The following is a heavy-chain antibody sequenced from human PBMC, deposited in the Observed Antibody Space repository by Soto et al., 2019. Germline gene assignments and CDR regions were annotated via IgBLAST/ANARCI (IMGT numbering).Heavy chain of an antibody. V-gene: IGHV1-69*08. CDR3: ARDYCSSTSCYATPQLVPYFYP. CDR1: GGTFSSYT. Sequence: QVQLVQSGAEVKKPGSSVKVSCKASGGTFSSYTISWVRQAPGQGLEWMGRIIPILGIANYAQKFQGRVTITADKSTSTANMELSSLRSEDTAVYYCARDYCSSTSCYATPQLVPYFYPWGQGTLVTVSS. CDR2: IIPILGIA. J-gene: IGHJ5*02. D-gene: IGHD2-2*01.